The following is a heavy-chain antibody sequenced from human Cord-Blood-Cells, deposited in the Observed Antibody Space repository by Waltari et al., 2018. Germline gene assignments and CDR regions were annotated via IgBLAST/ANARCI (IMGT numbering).Heavy chain of an antibody. V-gene: IGHV4-34*01. J-gene: IGHJ5*02. CDR1: GGSFSGYY. CDR3: ARGGDCSSTSCYNWFDP. Sequence: QVQLQQWGAGLLKPSETLSLTCAVYGGSFSGYYWSWIRQPPGKGLEWIGKINHSGSTNYNPSLKSRVTISVDTSKNQFSLKLSSVTAADTAVYYCARGGDCSSTSCYNWFDPWGQGTLVTVSS. D-gene: IGHD2-2*01. CDR2: INHSGST.